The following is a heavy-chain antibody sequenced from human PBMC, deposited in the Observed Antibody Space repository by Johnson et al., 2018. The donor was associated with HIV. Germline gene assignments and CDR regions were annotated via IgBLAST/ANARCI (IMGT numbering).Heavy chain of an antibody. J-gene: IGHJ3*01. D-gene: IGHD5-18*01. CDR1: GFTVSSNY. CDR2: IYSGGST. CDR3: ARDRSWIQLWFDAFDV. V-gene: IGHV3-66*01. Sequence: VQLVESGGGLVQPGGSLRLSCAASGFTVSSNYMSWVRQAPGKGLEWVSVIYSGGSTYYADSVQGRFTISRDNSKNTLYVQMNSLRAEDTAVYYCARDRSWIQLWFDAFDVWGRGTVVTVSS.